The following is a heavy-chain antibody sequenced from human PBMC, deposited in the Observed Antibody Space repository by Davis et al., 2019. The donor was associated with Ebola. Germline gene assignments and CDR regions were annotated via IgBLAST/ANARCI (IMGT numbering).Heavy chain of an antibody. CDR1: GFTVSSDY. D-gene: IGHD6-13*01. V-gene: IGHV3-48*02. J-gene: IGHJ6*02. CDR2: ISSSSSTI. CDR3: ARGAGIAAALFVYYYGMDV. Sequence: GESLKISCVASGFTVSSDYMSWVRQAPGKGLEWVSYISSSSSTIYYADSVKGRFTISRDNAKISLYLQMNSLRDEDTAVYYCARGAGIAAALFVYYYGMDVWGQGTTVTVSS.